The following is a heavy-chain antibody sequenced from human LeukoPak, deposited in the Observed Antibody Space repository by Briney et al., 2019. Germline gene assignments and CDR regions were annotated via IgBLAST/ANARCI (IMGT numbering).Heavy chain of an antibody. V-gene: IGHV3-11*04. D-gene: IGHD3-22*01. J-gene: IGHJ4*02. Sequence: GGSLTLSCAASGFTFSDYYMSWIRQAPGKGLEWVSYIRSSGSTIYYADSVKGRFTISRDNAKNSLYLQMNSLRAEDTAVYYCARGASSGYYGGDFDYWGQGALVTVSS. CDR3: ARGASSGYYGGDFDY. CDR1: GFTFSDYY. CDR2: IRSSGSTI.